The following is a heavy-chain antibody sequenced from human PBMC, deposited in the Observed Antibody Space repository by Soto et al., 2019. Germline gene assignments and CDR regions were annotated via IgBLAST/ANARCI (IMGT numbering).Heavy chain of an antibody. CDR2: INHSGST. Sequence: SETLSLTCAVYGGSFSGYYWSWIRQPPGKGLEWIGEINHSGSTNYNPSLKSRVTISVDTSKNQFPLKLSSVTAADTAVYYCARGNYGGNRPRGFQHWGQGTLVTVSS. CDR3: ARGNYGGNRPRGFQH. CDR1: GGSFSGYY. J-gene: IGHJ1*01. V-gene: IGHV4-34*01. D-gene: IGHD4-17*01.